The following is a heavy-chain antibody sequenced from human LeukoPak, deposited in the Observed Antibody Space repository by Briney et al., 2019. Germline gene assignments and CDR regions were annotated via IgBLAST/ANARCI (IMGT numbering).Heavy chain of an antibody. CDR3: ARDGYSGYDSIQLWFCLDY. D-gene: IGHD5-12*01. CDR2: INPNSGGT. Sequence: ASVKVSCKASGYTFTGYYMHWVRQAPGQGLEWMGWINPNSGGTNYAQKFQGRVTMTRDTSISTAYMELSRLRSDDTAVYYCARDGYSGYDSIQLWFCLDYWGQGTLVTASS. CDR1: GYTFTGYY. V-gene: IGHV1-2*02. J-gene: IGHJ4*02.